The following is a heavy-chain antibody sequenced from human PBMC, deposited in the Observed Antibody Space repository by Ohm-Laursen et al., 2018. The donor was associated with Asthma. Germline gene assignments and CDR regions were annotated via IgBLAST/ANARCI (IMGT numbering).Heavy chain of an antibody. CDR1: GGSFSGYY. J-gene: IGHJ4*02. CDR3: ARDPAAQPFIVVVPAAHFDY. CDR2: INHSGST. D-gene: IGHD2-2*01. Sequence: SETLSLTCAVYGGSFSGYYWSWIRQPPGKRLEWIGEINHSGSTNYNPSLKSRVTISVDTSKNQFSLKLSSVTAADTAVYYCARDPAAQPFIVVVPAAHFDYWGQGTLVTVSS. V-gene: IGHV4-34*01.